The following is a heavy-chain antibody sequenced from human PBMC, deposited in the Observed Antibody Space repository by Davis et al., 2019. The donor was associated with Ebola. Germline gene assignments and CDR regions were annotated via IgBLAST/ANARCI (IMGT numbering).Heavy chain of an antibody. CDR3: ATGITLDF. CDR1: GFTFSSYW. Sequence: GESLKISCEASGFTFSSYWMNWVRQAPGKGLEWVSSISSTSSYIYYADSVKGRFTISRDNAKNSLFLQMNSLRVEDTAAYFCATGITLDFWGQGTPVTVSS. CDR2: ISSTSSYI. J-gene: IGHJ4*02. V-gene: IGHV3-21*01. D-gene: IGHD3-10*01.